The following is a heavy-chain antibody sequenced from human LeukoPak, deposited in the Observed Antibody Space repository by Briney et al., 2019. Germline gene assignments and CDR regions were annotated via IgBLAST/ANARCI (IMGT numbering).Heavy chain of an antibody. CDR2: IYSGGST. CDR3: ARDSFFDY. V-gene: IGHV3-53*01. CDR1: GFTFSSYA. J-gene: IGHJ4*02. Sequence: GGSLRLSCAASGFTFSSYAMHWVRQAPGKGLEWVSVIYSGGSTYYADSVKGRFTISRDNSKNTLYLQMNSLRAEDTAVYYCARDSFFDYWGQGTLVTVSS.